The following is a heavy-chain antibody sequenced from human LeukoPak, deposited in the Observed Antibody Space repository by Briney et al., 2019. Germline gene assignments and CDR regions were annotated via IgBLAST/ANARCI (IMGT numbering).Heavy chain of an antibody. D-gene: IGHD6-13*01. Sequence: SETLSLTCTVPGGSISSSSYYWGWIRQPPGKGLEWIGSIYYSGSTYYNPSLKSRVTISVDTSKNQLSLKLSSVTAADTAVYYCARDVAAAGSPDYWGQGILVTVSS. CDR2: IYYSGST. V-gene: IGHV4-39*02. CDR1: GGSISSSSYY. CDR3: ARDVAAAGSPDY. J-gene: IGHJ4*02.